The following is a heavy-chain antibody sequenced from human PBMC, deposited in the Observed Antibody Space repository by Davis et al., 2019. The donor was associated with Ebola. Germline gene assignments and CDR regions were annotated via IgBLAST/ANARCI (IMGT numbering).Heavy chain of an antibody. CDR3: APEFPTVTLFDP. CDR1: GFTFDDYA. CDR2: ISWNSGSI. J-gene: IGHJ5*02. V-gene: IGHV3-9*01. Sequence: SLKISCAASGFTFDDYAMHWVRQAPGKGLEWVSGISWNSGSIGYVDSVKGRFTISRDNAKNSLYLQMNSLRAEDTAVYYCAPEFPTVTLFDPWGQGTLVTVSS. D-gene: IGHD4-11*01.